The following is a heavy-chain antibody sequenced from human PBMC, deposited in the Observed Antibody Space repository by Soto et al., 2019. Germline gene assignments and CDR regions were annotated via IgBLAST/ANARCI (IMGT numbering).Heavy chain of an antibody. CDR1: GFSFSVYF. CDR3: VRGPEHGAFDI. Sequence: QVQLVESGGGVVQPGRSLRLSCAASGFSFSVYFIHWVRQAPGKGLEWVADISHDGNQKDYADSVKGRITISRDNSKSTVYLQMNSLRVEDTAVYYCVRGPEHGAFDIWGQGTMITVSS. CDR2: ISHDGNQK. J-gene: IGHJ3*02. V-gene: IGHV3-30-3*01.